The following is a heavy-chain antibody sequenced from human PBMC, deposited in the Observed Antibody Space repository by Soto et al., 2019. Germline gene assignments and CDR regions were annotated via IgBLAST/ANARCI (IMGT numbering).Heavy chain of an antibody. V-gene: IGHV4-34*01. Sequence: PSETLSLTCAVYGGSFSGYYRSWIRQPPGKGLEWIGEINHSGSTNYNPSLKSRVTISVDTSKNQFSLKLSSVTAADTAVYYCARAGGYGSGSYLDYWGQGTLVTVSS. J-gene: IGHJ4*02. D-gene: IGHD3-10*01. CDR2: INHSGST. CDR1: GGSFSGYY. CDR3: ARAGGYGSGSYLDY.